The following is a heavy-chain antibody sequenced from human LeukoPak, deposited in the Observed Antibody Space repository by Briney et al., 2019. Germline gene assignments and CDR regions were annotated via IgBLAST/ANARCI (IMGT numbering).Heavy chain of an antibody. CDR2: INPSGGST. CDR1: GYTFTSYY. CDR3: ARAFLGGSSSFWFDP. V-gene: IGHV1-46*01. D-gene: IGHD6-6*01. J-gene: IGHJ5*02. Sequence: ASVKVSCKASGYTFTSYYMHWVRQAPGQGLEWMGIINPSGGSTSYAQKFRGRVTMTRDTSTSTVYMELSSLRSEDTAVYYCARAFLGGSSSFWFDPWGQGTLVTVSS.